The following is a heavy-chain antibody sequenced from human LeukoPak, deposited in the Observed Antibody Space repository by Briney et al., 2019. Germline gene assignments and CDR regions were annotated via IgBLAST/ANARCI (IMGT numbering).Heavy chain of an antibody. J-gene: IGHJ4*02. V-gene: IGHV3-7*03. CDR3: ARDRRYCSGGSCYPVYFDY. CDR2: IKQDGSEK. Sequence: PGGSLRLSCAASGFTFSTYWMSWVRQAPGKGLEWVANIKQDGSEKYYVDSVKGRFTISRDNTNNSLYLQMNSLRAEDTAVYYCARDRRYCSGGSCYPVYFDYWGQGTLVTVSS. CDR1: GFTFSTYW. D-gene: IGHD2-15*01.